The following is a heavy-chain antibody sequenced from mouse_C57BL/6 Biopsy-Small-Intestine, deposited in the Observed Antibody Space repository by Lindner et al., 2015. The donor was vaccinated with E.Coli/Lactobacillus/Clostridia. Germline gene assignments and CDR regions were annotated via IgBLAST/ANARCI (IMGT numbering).Heavy chain of an antibody. CDR1: GYTFISYW. CDR2: INPSIDYT. J-gene: IGHJ2*01. Sequence: VQLQESGAELAKPGASVKMSCKASGYTFISYWMHWVKQRPGQGLEWIGYINPSIDYTEYNQKFKDKATLTADKSSNTAYMQLSGLTSEDSAVYYCARSDYTYYSYWGQGTTLTVSS. CDR3: ARSDYTYYSY. V-gene: IGHV1-7*01. D-gene: IGHD2-12*01.